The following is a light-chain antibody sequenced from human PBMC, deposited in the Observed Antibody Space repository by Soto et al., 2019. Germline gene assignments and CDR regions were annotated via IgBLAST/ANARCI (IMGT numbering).Light chain of an antibody. J-gene: IGKJ1*01. CDR1: QDIRND. V-gene: IGKV1-6*01. CDR3: LQDYIYPWT. CDR2: TAS. Sequence: AIQMTQSPSSLSASVGDRVTITCRASQDIRNDLGRFQQKPGKAPKLLINTASTLQSGVSSRFSGSGSGTDFTLTISSLQPEDFATYYCLQDYIYPWTVXQGTKVDIK.